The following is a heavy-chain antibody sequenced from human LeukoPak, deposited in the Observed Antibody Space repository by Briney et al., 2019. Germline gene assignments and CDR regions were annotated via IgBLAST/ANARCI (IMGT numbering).Heavy chain of an antibody. J-gene: IGHJ4*02. CDR1: GGSISSSY. CDR3: ATFPSRTYGDYGGKYYFDY. Sequence: SETLSLTCTVSGGSISSSYWAWIGQPPGKGLEWIGSIYYSGSTYYNPSLKSRVTISVDTSKNQFSLKLSSVTAADTAVYYCATFPSRTYGDYGGKYYFDYWGQGTLVTVSS. CDR2: IYYSGST. D-gene: IGHD4-17*01. V-gene: IGHV4-39*01.